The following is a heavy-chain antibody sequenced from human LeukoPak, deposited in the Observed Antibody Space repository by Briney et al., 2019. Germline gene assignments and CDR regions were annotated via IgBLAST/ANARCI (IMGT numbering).Heavy chain of an antibody. V-gene: IGHV1-69*04. J-gene: IGHJ2*01. Sequence: ASVKVSCKASGGTFSSYAISWVRQAPGQGLEWMGRIIPILGIANYAQKFQARVTITADKSTSTAYMELSSLRSEDTAVYYCARYDSSGKRYFDLWGRGTLVTVSS. D-gene: IGHD3-22*01. CDR1: GGTFSSYA. CDR2: IIPILGIA. CDR3: ARYDSSGKRYFDL.